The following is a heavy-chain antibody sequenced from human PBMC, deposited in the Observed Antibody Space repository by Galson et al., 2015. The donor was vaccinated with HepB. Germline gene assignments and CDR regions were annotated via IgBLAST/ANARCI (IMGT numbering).Heavy chain of an antibody. Sequence: SVKVSCKASGGTFSSYTISWVRQAPGQGLEWMGRIIPILGIANYAQKFQGRVTITADKSTSTAYMELSSLRSEDTAVYYCASMRLPAVAERVMTAPLWGQGPLVTVSS. V-gene: IGHV1-69*02. J-gene: IGHJ4*02. CDR2: IIPILGIA. CDR1: GGTFSSYT. CDR3: ASMRLPAVAERVMTAPL. D-gene: IGHD4-11*01.